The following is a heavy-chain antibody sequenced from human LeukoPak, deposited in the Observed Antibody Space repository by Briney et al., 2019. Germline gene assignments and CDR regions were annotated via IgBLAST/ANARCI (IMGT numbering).Heavy chain of an antibody. J-gene: IGHJ4*02. CDR1: GFTFSVYN. V-gene: IGHV3-21*06. CDR3: ARDWNYAY. CDR2: ISGSSSDI. D-gene: IGHD1-7*01. Sequence: GGSLRLSCAASGFTFSVYNMHWVRKAPGKGLEWVSFISGSSSDIYYADSVKGRFTISRDNAKNSLYLQMNSLRAEDTAVYYCARDWNYAYWGQGTLVTVSS.